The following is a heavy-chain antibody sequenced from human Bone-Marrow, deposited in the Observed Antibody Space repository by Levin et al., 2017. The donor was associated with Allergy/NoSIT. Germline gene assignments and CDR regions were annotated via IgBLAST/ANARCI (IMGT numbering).Heavy chain of an antibody. Sequence: PGGSLRLSCVASGFIFDDYALTWVRQVPGKGLEWVADVNWNGVNRYYAESVKGRFTISRDNANSSLYLQMNSLRAEDTAFYYCARDAYGSGGKGPFEDWGQGTLVTVSP. J-gene: IGHJ4*02. CDR3: ARDAYGSGGKGPFED. CDR1: GFIFDDYA. V-gene: IGHV3-20*04. D-gene: IGHD3-10*01. CDR2: VNWNGVNR.